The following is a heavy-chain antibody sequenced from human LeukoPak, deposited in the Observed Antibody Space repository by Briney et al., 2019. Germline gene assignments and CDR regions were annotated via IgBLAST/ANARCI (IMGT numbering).Heavy chain of an antibody. V-gene: IGHV3-15*01. CDR1: GFTFSNAW. CDR2: IKSKTDGGTT. J-gene: IGHJ4*02. Sequence: GGSLRLSCAASGFTFSNAWMSWVRQAPGKGLEWVGRIKSKTDGGTTDYAAPVKGRFTISRDDSKNTLYLQMNSLRAEDTAVYYCAKTRPLDSSSWSHGDYWGQGTLVTVSS. CDR3: AKTRPLDSSSWSHGDY. D-gene: IGHD6-13*01.